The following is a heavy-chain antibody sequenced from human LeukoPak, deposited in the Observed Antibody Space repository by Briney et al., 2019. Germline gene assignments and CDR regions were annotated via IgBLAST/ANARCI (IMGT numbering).Heavy chain of an antibody. CDR2: IYYSGST. Sequence: SETLSLTCTVSGGSVSSGSYYWSWIRQPPGKGLGWIGYIYYSGSTNYNPSLKSRVTISVDTSKNQFSLKLSSVTAADTAVYYCARTVDYFDYWGQGTLVTVSS. CDR3: ARTVDYFDY. V-gene: IGHV4-61*01. CDR1: GGSVSSGSYY. J-gene: IGHJ4*02.